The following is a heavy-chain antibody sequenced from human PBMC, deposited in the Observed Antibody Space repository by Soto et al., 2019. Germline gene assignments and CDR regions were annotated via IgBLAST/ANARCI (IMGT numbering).Heavy chain of an antibody. CDR3: ARSSRSWIGLFDY. V-gene: IGHV3-11*01. CDR2: ISSSSSTI. Sequence: PGGSLRLSCAASGFTFSDFYMNWMRQAPGKGLEWVSYISSSSSTIHYADSVKGRFTISRDNAKNSLYLQMNSLRVEDTAVYYCARSSRSWIGLFDYGGQGTLVTVSS. CDR1: GFTFSDFY. D-gene: IGHD6-6*01. J-gene: IGHJ4*02.